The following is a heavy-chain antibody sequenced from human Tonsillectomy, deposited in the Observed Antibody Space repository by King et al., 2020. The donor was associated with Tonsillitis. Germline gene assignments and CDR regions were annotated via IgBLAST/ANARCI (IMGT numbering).Heavy chain of an antibody. Sequence: QLQESGPGLVKPSETLSLTCTVSGGSISSSSYYWGWIRQPPGKGLEWIGSIYYSGNTYYNPSLTSRVTISVDTSKNHFSLKLSSVTAADTAVYYCARHHARTGYSFGPYDYWGQGTLVTVSS. CDR2: IYYSGNT. D-gene: IGHD5-18*01. CDR1: GGSISSSSYY. V-gene: IGHV4-39*01. CDR3: ARHHARTGYSFGPYDY. J-gene: IGHJ4*02.